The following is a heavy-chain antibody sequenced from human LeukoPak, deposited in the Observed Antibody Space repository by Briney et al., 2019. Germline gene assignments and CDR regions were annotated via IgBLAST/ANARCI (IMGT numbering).Heavy chain of an antibody. D-gene: IGHD3-16*01. Sequence: RGSLRLSCVASGFSFSDFYMSWIRQAPGKGLEWVYINYADSVKGRFTISRDNAKNSLYLQMNSLRARDTAVYYCARTLWPYDAFDIWGQGTMVTVSS. V-gene: IGHV3-11*06. CDR1: GFSFSDFY. J-gene: IGHJ3*02. CDR3: ARTLWPYDAFDI. CDR2: I.